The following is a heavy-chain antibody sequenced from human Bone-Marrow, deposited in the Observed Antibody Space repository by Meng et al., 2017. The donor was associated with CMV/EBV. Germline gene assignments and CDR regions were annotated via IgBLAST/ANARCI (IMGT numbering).Heavy chain of an antibody. CDR2: IYYSWST. Sequence: SETLSLTCTVSGGSISSYYWSWNRQPPGKGLEWIGYIYYSWSTNYNPSLKSRVTISVDTSKNQFSLKLSSVTAADTAVYYCARESSSSAYYYYYGMDVWGQGTTVTVSS. CDR1: GGSISSYY. D-gene: IGHD6-6*01. J-gene: IGHJ6*02. CDR3: ARESSSSAYYYYYGMDV. V-gene: IGHV4-59*01.